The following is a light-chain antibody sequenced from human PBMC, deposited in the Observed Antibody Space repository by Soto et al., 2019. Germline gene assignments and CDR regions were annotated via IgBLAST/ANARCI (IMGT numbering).Light chain of an antibody. Sequence: TQMTQSPLSLSASVGEKIIITCRASRDVGSDVSWYQQKPGQAPKLVIYAASNLYTGVPSRFSGRRSGTEFTLTISSLQPEDFASYYCLQDYGASWTFGQGTKVDIK. J-gene: IGKJ1*01. CDR2: AAS. V-gene: IGKV1-6*01. CDR3: LQDYGASWT. CDR1: RDVGSD.